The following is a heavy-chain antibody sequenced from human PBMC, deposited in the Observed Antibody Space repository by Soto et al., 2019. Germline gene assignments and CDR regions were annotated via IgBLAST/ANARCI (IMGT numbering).Heavy chain of an antibody. CDR1: GGSISSYY. Sequence: ASETLSLTCTVSGGSISSYYWTWIRQSPGKGLEWIGYIYYTGSTKYSPSLKSRVTISLGTSRNQFSLNLSSVTAADTAVYFCARGGTYGDYFDYWGQGTLVNVSS. J-gene: IGHJ4*02. D-gene: IGHD4-17*01. CDR3: ARGGTYGDYFDY. V-gene: IGHV4-59*01. CDR2: IYYTGST.